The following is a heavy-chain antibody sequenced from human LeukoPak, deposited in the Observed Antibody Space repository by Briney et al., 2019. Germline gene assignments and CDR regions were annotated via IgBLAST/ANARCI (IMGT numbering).Heavy chain of an antibody. Sequence: SETLSLTCAVYGGSFSGYYWSWIRQPPGKGLEWIGEINHSGSTNYNPSLKSRVTISVDTSKNQFSLKLSSVTAADTAVYYCARVRGGSGSYGYYYMDVWGKGTTVTVSS. J-gene: IGHJ6*03. CDR2: INHSGST. D-gene: IGHD3-10*01. CDR3: ARVRGGSGSYGYYYMDV. V-gene: IGHV4-34*01. CDR1: GGSFSGYY.